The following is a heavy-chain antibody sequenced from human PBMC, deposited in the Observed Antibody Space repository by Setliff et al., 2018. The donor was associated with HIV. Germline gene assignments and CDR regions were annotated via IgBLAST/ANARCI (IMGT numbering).Heavy chain of an antibody. CDR3: ARKDGVGYCDSNSCYGIGPINF. D-gene: IGHD2-2*01. CDR1: GYSFTGYY. Sequence: ASVKVSCKASGYSFTGYYVNWVRQAPGQGLEWMGRINPKSGATNLAQKFQGRVTLTRDTSVTTVYMELTSLRSDDTAVYYCARKDGVGYCDSNSCYGIGPINFWGQGSLVTVSS. V-gene: IGHV1-2*06. CDR2: INPKSGAT. J-gene: IGHJ4*02.